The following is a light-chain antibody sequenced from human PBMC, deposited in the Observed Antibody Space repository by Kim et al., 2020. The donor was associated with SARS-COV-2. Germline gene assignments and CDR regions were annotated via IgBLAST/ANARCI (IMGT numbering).Light chain of an antibody. CDR2: GAS. CDR3: QKYNSAPFT. Sequence: ASVGDGVTTRCRASQGITNSLAWYQQKAGKVPKLLISGASTLRSGVPSRFSGSGSGTDFTLTISSLQPEDVATYYCQKYNSAPFTFGPGTKVDIK. V-gene: IGKV1-27*01. CDR1: QGITNS. J-gene: IGKJ3*01.